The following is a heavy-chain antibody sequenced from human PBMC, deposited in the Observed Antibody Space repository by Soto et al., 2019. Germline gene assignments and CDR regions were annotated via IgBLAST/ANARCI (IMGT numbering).Heavy chain of an antibody. CDR1: GGSISSYY. J-gene: IGHJ3*02. V-gene: IGHV4-59*01. Sequence: SETLSLTCTVSGGSISSYYWSWIRQPPGKGLEWIGYIYYSGSTNYNPSLKSRVTISVDTSKNQFSLKLSSVTAADTAVYYCARLYYDFWSGYSGDVFDIWGQGTMVTVSS. CDR2: IYYSGST. CDR3: ARLYYDFWSGYSGDVFDI. D-gene: IGHD3-3*01.